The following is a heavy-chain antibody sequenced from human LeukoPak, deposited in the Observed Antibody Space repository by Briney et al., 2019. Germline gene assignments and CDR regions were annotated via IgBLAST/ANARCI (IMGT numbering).Heavy chain of an antibody. CDR1: GFTFSDYY. Sequence: PGGSLRLSCAASGFTFSDYYMSWIRQAPGKGLEWVSYVGSSGSTICYADSVKGRFTISRDNAKNSLYLQMNSLRAEDTAVYYCVVGLLLEIDYWGQGTLVTVSS. V-gene: IGHV3-11*01. D-gene: IGHD3-22*01. CDR3: VVGLLLEIDY. CDR2: VGSSGSTI. J-gene: IGHJ4*02.